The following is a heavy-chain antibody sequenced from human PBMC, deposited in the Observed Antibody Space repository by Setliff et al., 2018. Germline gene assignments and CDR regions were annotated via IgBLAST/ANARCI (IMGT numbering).Heavy chain of an antibody. D-gene: IGHD5-12*01. CDR2: INHSGST. V-gene: IGHV4-34*01. CDR3: ARHKATTAAGAALDI. CDR1: GGSFSGYY. J-gene: IGHJ3*02. Sequence: SETLSLTCAVYGGSFSGYYWSWIRQPPGKGLEWIGEINHSGSTNYNPSLKSRVTISVDTSKNQFSLKLSSVTAADTAVYYCARHKATTAAGAALDIWGQGTMVTVSS.